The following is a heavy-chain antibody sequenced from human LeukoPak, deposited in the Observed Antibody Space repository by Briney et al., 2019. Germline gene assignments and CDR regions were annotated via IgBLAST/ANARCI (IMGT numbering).Heavy chain of an antibody. CDR1: GFTFSSYA. CDR3: AKDFSRFYCDWSRYY. D-gene: IGHD3-22*01. J-gene: IGHJ4*02. CDR2: ISGSGGST. V-gene: IGHV3-23*01. Sequence: PGGSLRLSCAASGFTFSSYAMSWVRQAPGKGLEWVSAISGSGGSTYYADSVKGRFTISRDNSKNTLYLQMNSLRAEDTAVYYWAKDFSRFYCDWSRYYWGQGTLVTVSS.